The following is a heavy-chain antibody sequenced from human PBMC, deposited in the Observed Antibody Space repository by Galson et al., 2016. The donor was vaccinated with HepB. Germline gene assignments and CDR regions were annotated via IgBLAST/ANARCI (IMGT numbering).Heavy chain of an antibody. CDR1: GGSFSDYY. Sequence: SETLSPTCGVSGGSFSDYYWTWIRQPPGKGMEWIGEIHHSGSTSYNPSLKSRVTISVDMSKKQFSLNLTSVTAADTAVYYCARAVDYYYYAMDVWGQGTTVTVSS. CDR3: ARAVDYYYYAMDV. CDR2: IHHSGST. V-gene: IGHV4-34*01. J-gene: IGHJ6*02.